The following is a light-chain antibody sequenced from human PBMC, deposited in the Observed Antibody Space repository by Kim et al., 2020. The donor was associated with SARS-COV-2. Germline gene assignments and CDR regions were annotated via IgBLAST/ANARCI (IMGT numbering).Light chain of an antibody. CDR3: QEYKSNSWT. J-gene: IGKJ1*01. V-gene: IGKV1-5*01. CDR2: DAS. Sequence: DIQMTQSPSTLSASVGDRVTITCRASQSVNIYLAWYQHRPGKAPDLLIYDASILQSGVPSRFRGSGSGTDFTLTISGLQPDDFATYYCQEYKSNSWTFGLGTKV. CDR1: QSVNIY.